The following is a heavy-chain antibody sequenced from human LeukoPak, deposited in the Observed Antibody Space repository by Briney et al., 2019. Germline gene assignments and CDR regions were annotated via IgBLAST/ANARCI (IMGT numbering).Heavy chain of an antibody. CDR1: GYTFTSYD. D-gene: IGHD6-13*01. V-gene: IGHV1-8*01. CDR2: MNPNSGNT. J-gene: IGHJ4*02. CDR3: ARGSSSWYGDLFDY. Sequence: ASVKVSCKASGYTFTSYDITWVRQATGQGLEWMGWMNPNSGNTGYAQKFQGRVTITRNTSISTAYMELSSLRSEDTAVYYCARGSSSWYGDLFDYWGQGTLVTVSS.